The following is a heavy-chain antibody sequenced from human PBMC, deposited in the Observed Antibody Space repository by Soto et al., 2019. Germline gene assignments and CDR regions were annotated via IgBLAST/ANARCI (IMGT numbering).Heavy chain of an antibody. Sequence: SETLSLTCTVSGGSISNYYWTWIRQPPGKGLEWIGTIYYSGSTYYNPSLKSRVTISVDTSKNQFSLNLSSVTAADTAVYYCAGHAPFWGQGTLVTVSS. V-gene: IGHV4-59*04. CDR2: IYYSGST. J-gene: IGHJ4*02. CDR3: AGHAPF. CDR1: GGSISNYY.